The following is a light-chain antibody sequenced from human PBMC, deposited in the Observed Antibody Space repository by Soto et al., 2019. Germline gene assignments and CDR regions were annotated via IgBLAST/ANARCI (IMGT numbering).Light chain of an antibody. CDR2: DVS. CDR3: SSYTSSSTPYV. CDR1: SSDVGGYNY. Sequence: QSVLTQPASVSGSPGQSITISCTGTSSDVGGYNYVSWYQQHPGKAPKLMIYDVSNRPSGVSNRFSGSKSGNTASLTISGLQAEDEADYYCSSYTSSSTPYVFGTGDQGHRP. J-gene: IGLJ1*01. V-gene: IGLV2-14*01.